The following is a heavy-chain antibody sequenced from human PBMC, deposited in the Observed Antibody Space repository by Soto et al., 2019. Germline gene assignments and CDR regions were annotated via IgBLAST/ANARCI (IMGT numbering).Heavy chain of an antibody. D-gene: IGHD3-3*01. J-gene: IGHJ4*02. CDR2: ISGYNGNT. Sequence: QVQLVQSGVEVKKPGASVRVSCKASGYTFTNYGITWVRQAPGQGLEWLGWISGYNGNTNYAQKFQGRVTMTTDTYKSSAYMELTSLRYEETAVYYCARGGRCGVAEIDKWGQGTLLTVSS. CDR1: GYTFTNYG. CDR3: ARGGRCGVAEIDK. V-gene: IGHV1-18*01.